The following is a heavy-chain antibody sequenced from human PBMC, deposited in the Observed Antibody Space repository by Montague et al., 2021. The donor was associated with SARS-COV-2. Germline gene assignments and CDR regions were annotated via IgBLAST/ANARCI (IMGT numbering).Heavy chain of an antibody. Sequence: YNDYALAVKSRITINPDTSKNQFSLQLNSVTPEDTSVYYCAREQQLLGAVYYYYGMDVWGQGTTVTVSS. V-gene: IGHV6-1*01. CDR3: AREQQLLGAVYYYYGMDV. D-gene: IGHD6-19*01. CDR2: YN. J-gene: IGHJ6*02.